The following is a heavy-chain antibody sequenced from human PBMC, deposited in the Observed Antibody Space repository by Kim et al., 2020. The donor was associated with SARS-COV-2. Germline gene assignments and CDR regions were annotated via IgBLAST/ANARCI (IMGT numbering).Heavy chain of an antibody. D-gene: IGHD3-22*01. J-gene: IGHJ4*02. CDR1: GYSFTSYW. CDR3: ARLNYYDSSGYYSESRGYFHY. CDR2: IYPGDSDT. Sequence: GESLKISCKGSGYSFTSYWIGWVRQMPGKGLEWMGIIYPGDSDTRYSPSFQGQVTISADKSISTAYLQWSSLKASDTAMYYCARLNYYDSSGYYSESRGYFHYWGQGTLVTVSS. V-gene: IGHV5-51*01.